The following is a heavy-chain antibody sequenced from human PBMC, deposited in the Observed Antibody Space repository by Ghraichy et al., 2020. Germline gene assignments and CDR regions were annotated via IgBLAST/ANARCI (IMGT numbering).Heavy chain of an antibody. J-gene: IGHJ4*02. CDR3: ARAGYYYGSGSYYQPAY. CDR1: GYTFTDYY. CDR2: INPNSGGT. V-gene: IGHV1-2*02. Sequence: ASVKVSCKSSGYTFTDYYMHWVRQAPGQGLEYMGWINPNSGGTNYAQKFQGRVTMTRDTSISTAYMELSRLRSDDTAGYYCARAGYYYGSGSYYQPAYWGQGTLVTVSS. D-gene: IGHD3-10*01.